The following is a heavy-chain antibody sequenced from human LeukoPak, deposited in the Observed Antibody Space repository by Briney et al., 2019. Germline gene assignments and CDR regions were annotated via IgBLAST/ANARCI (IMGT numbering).Heavy chain of an antibody. D-gene: IGHD1-26*01. Sequence: QPGRSLRLSCAASAFTFSSYDMHWVRQAPGKGLEWEAVIWYDGSNKYYADSVKGRFTISRDNSKNTLYLQMNSLRGEDTAVYYCARPSGSYWYFDLWGRGTLVTVSS. V-gene: IGHV3-33*01. CDR2: IWYDGSNK. CDR1: AFTFSSYD. CDR3: ARPSGSYWYFDL. J-gene: IGHJ2*01.